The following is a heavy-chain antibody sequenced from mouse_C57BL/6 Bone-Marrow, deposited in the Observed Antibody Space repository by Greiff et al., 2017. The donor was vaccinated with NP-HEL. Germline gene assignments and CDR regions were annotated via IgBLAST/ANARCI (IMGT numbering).Heavy chain of an antibody. CDR1: GYSFTDYN. D-gene: IGHD1-1*01. CDR3: ARTLFTTVVESPAWFAY. Sequence: VQLQQSGPELVKPGASVKISCKASGYSFTDYNMNWVKQSNGKSLEWIGVINPNYGTTSYNQKFKGKATLTVDQSSSTAYMQLNSLTSEDSAVYYCARTLFTTVVESPAWFAYWGQGTLVTVSA. CDR2: INPNYGTT. V-gene: IGHV1-39*01. J-gene: IGHJ3*01.